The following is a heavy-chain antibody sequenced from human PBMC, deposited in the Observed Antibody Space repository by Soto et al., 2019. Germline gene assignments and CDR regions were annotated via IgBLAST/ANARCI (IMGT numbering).Heavy chain of an antibody. CDR1: GGSVSSGSYY. CDR2: IYYSGST. D-gene: IGHD2-21*02. Sequence: PSETLSLTCTVSGGSVSSGSYYWSWIRQPPGKGLEWIGYIYYSGSTNYNPSLRSRVTIQVDTSKNQFSLKLTFVTAADRAVYYCARNWGGDCYFDYAFDIGGQGTMVTVSS. CDR3: ARNWGGDCYFDYAFDI. V-gene: IGHV4-61*01. J-gene: IGHJ3*02.